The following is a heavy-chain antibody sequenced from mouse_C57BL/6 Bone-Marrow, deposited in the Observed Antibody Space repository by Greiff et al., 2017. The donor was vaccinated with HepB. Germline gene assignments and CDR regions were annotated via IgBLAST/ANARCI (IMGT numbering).Heavy chain of an antibody. J-gene: IGHJ1*03. V-gene: IGHV1-64*01. Sequence: QVQLQQSGAELVKPGASVKLSCKASGYTFTSYWMHWVKQRPGQGLEWIGMIHPNSGSTNYNEKFKSKATLTVDKSSSTAYMQLSSLTSEDSAVYYCARDDYDYWYFDVWGTGTTVTVSS. D-gene: IGHD2-4*01. CDR3: ARDDYDYWYFDV. CDR2: IHPNSGST. CDR1: GYTFTSYW.